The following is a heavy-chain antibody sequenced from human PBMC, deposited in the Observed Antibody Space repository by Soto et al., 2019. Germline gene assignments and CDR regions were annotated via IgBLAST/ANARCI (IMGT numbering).Heavy chain of an antibody. V-gene: IGHV3-30-3*01. J-gene: IGHJ4*02. Sequence: QVQLVESGGGVVRPGESLRFSCAASGFTFNNHALHWVRQAPGKGLEWVALVSYEGSIQYYADSVKGRFSVSRDSSTNRLYLQMNSLKAEDTAVYYCVRAMAVLHLFLSGSFFGFWGRGTLVTVSS. CDR1: GFTFNNHA. D-gene: IGHD3-10*01. CDR3: VRAMAVLHLFLSGSFFGF. CDR2: VSYEGSIQ.